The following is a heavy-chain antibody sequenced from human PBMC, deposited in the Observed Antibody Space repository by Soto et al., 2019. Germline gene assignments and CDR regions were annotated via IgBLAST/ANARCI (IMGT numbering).Heavy chain of an antibody. Sequence: QVQLQESGPGVVKPSETLSLTCTVTGDSVINDYWTWIRQPPGRGLEWIGIVYDSGSTSYNSSLNSRLTISGDTSKNQFSLKLSSVTAADTAVYYCVRQVGATGSYSYAVWGQGTMVTVSS. V-gene: IGHV4-59*02. J-gene: IGHJ3*01. CDR1: GDSVINDY. CDR3: VRQVGATGSYSYAV. CDR2: VYDSGST. D-gene: IGHD1-26*01.